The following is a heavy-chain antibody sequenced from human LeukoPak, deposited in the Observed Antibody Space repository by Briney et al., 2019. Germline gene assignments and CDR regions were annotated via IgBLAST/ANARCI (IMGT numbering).Heavy chain of an antibody. CDR1: GGSFSGYY. J-gene: IGHJ6*03. V-gene: IGHV4-34*01. D-gene: IGHD2-2*01. Sequence: SETLSLTCAVYGGSFSGYYWSWIRQPPGKGLEWIGEINHSGSTNYNPSLKSRVTIAVDTSTNQFSLKLSSVTAADTAVYYCARGQCSSTSCYRVYYYYYYMDVWGKGTTVTVSS. CDR2: INHSGST. CDR3: ARGQCSSTSCYRVYYYYYYMDV.